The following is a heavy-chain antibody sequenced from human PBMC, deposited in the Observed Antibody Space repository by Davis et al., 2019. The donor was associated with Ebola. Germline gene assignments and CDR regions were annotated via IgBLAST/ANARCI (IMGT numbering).Heavy chain of an antibody. CDR1: GFTLNNAW. D-gene: IGHD4-17*01. J-gene: IGHJ2*01. CDR2: IKRKTDGGTT. CDR3: TTLSTVTTMYFDL. V-gene: IGHV3-15*01. Sequence: GESLKISCVASGFTLNNAWMSWVRQAPGKGLEWVGLIKRKTDGGTTDYAAPVKGRFAMSRDDSKNTLYLQMNSLKIEDTAVYYCTTLSTVTTMYFDLWGRGTLVTVSS.